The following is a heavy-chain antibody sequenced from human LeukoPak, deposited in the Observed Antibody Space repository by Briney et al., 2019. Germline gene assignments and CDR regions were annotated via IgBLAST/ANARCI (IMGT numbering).Heavy chain of an antibody. V-gene: IGHV4-59*12. CDR3: ARDSYYYGSGRRLDV. CDR2: VYYSGTT. D-gene: IGHD3-10*01. Sequence: SETLSLTCTVSGGSISSYYWSWIRQPPGMGLEWIGFVYYSGTTNYNPSLKSRVTMSVDTSKNQFSLKLSSVTAADTAVYYCARDSYYYGSGRRLDVWGKGTTVTISS. CDR1: GGSISSYY. J-gene: IGHJ6*04.